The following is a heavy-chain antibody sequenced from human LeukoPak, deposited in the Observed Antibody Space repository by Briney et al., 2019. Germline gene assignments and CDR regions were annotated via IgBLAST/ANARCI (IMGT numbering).Heavy chain of an antibody. V-gene: IGHV3-23*01. CDR1: GFTFSSYA. D-gene: IGHD2-2*01. Sequence: PGGSLRLSCGASGFTFSSYAMSWVRQAPGKGLEWVSTISGSAGSTYYADSVKGRFTISRDNSKKTLYLQMNSLRAEDTAVYYCAHGTMYQLDYWGQGTLVTVPS. J-gene: IGHJ4*02. CDR2: ISGSAGST. CDR3: AHGTMYQLDY.